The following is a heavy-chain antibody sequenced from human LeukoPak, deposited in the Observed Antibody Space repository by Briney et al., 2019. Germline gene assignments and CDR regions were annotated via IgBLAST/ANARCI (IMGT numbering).Heavy chain of an antibody. CDR2: INHSGST. Sequence: PSETLSLACAVYGGSFSGYYWSWIRQPPGKGLGWIGKINHSGSTNYNPSLKSRVTISVDTSKTQFSLKLSSVTAADTAVYYCARLGNWNPFDYWGQGTLVTVSS. V-gene: IGHV4-34*01. CDR1: GGSFSGYY. D-gene: IGHD1-1*01. J-gene: IGHJ4*02. CDR3: ARLGNWNPFDY.